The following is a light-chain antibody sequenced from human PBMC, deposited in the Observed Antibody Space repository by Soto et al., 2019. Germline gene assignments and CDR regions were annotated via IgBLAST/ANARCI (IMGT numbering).Light chain of an antibody. CDR1: QGISSY. V-gene: IGKV1-8*01. CDR2: AAS. Sequence: AIRMTQSPSSLSASTGDRVTITCRASQGISSYLAWYQQKPGKAPKLLIYAASTLQIWVPSRFSGSGSGTDFTLTLSCLQSEDVVNYYCPKYYSYPLTFGGGTTVEIK. J-gene: IGKJ4*01. CDR3: PKYYSYPLT.